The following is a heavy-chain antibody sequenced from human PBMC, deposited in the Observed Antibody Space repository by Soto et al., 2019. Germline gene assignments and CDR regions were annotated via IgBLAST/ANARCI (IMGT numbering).Heavy chain of an antibody. CDR3: ATHNGWFAH. CDR1: GFTLQNYA. D-gene: IGHD2-8*01. Sequence: PGESLKISCTASGFTLQNYAMDWVRQAPGKGLEWVSYITSSGDSIDYADSVKGRFTISRDNAKNSLFLQMDGLRAEDSAVYYCATHNGWFAHWGQGTRVTVSP. J-gene: IGHJ5*02. V-gene: IGHV3-48*03. CDR2: ITSSGDSI.